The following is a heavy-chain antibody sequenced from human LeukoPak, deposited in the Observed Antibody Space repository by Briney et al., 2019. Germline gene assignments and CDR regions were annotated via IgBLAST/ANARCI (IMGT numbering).Heavy chain of an antibody. J-gene: IGHJ4*02. Sequence: PGGPLRLSCAASGFTFSSYAMSWVRQAPGKGLEWVSAISGSGGSTCYADSVKGRFTISRDNSKNTLYLQMNSLRAEDTAVYYCAKDRDIVVVVAATPYDYWGQGTLVTVSS. CDR2: ISGSGGST. V-gene: IGHV3-23*01. CDR1: GFTFSSYA. CDR3: AKDRDIVVVVAATPYDY. D-gene: IGHD2-15*01.